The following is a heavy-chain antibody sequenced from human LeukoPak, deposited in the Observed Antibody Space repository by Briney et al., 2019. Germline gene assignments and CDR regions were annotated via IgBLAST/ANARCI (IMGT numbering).Heavy chain of an antibody. CDR3: ARFLATSDYGDYGDTGY. D-gene: IGHD4-17*01. Sequence: ASVKVSCKASGGTFSSYAISWVRQAPGQGLEWMGGIIPIFGTANYAQKFQGRVTITTDESTGTAYMELSSLRSEDTAVYYCARFLATSDYGDYGDTGYWGQGTLVTVSS. J-gene: IGHJ4*02. V-gene: IGHV1-69*05. CDR1: GGTFSSYA. CDR2: IIPIFGTA.